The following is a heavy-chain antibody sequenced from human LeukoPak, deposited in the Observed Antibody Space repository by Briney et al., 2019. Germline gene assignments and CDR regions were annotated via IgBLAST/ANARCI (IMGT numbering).Heavy chain of an antibody. D-gene: IGHD3-10*01. CDR1: GYSLTSYW. CDR2: INPGDSDT. J-gene: IGHJ4*02. V-gene: IGHV5-51*01. CDR3: ARHMGFEYFDY. Sequence: GESLKISCKGSGYSLTSYWIGWVRQMPGKGLERMGVINPGDSDTRYSPSFEGQVTISVDKSISTTYLQWSSLKASDTAMYYCARHMGFEYFDYWGRGTLVTVSS.